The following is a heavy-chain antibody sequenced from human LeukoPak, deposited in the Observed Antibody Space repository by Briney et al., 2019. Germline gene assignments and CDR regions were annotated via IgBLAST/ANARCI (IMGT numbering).Heavy chain of an antibody. D-gene: IGHD3-22*01. CDR3: ARQFYESRSPHAKYFQQ. CDR2: IYYSGST. Sequence: PSETLSLTCSVFGGSISSSSYYWGWIRQAPGRGLEWIANIYYSGSTYYSPSLKSRVTISVDTSKNQFSLKLNSVTAADTAVYYCARQFYESRSPHAKYFQQWGQGTLVTVSS. J-gene: IGHJ1*01. V-gene: IGHV4-39*01. CDR1: GGSISSSSYY.